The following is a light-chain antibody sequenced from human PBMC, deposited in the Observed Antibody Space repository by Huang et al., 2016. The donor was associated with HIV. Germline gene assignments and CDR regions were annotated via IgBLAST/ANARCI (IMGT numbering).Light chain of an antibody. CDR2: GAS. J-gene: IGKJ4*01. V-gene: IGKV3-15*01. Sequence: EVVMTQSPATLSVSPGERATLSCRASQSVSPKLAWYQQRPGQAPRLLIHGASTRATGVPATFSGSGSGTECTLTISGLQSEDFAVYYCQQYNIWPRSFGGGTKVEIK. CDR3: QQYNIWPRS. CDR1: QSVSPK.